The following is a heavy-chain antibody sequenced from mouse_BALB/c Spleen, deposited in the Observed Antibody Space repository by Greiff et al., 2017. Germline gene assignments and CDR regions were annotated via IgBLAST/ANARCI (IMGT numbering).Heavy chain of an antibody. CDR1: GYTFTSYW. D-gene: IGHD1-2*01. Sequence: QVQLQQSGAELARPGASVKLSCKASGYTFTSYWMQWVKQRPGQGLEWIGAIYPGDGDTRYTQKFKGKATLTADKSSSTAYMQLSSLASEDSAVYYCARERTTATYAMDYWGQGTSVTVSS. CDR2: IYPGDGDT. V-gene: IGHV1-87*01. J-gene: IGHJ4*01. CDR3: ARERTTATYAMDY.